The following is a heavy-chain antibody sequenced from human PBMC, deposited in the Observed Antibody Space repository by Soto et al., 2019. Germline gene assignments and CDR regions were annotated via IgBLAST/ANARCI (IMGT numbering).Heavy chain of an antibody. CDR1: GFTFNNYA. D-gene: IGHD3-9*01. J-gene: IGHJ4*02. CDR3: AQRGHLIGYFRFDY. Sequence: EEQLLESGGGLVQPGGSLRLSCAASGFTFNNYAMTWVRQAPGKGLEWVSTISGRGDITYDADSVKGRFSISRDNSKNTLYLQMNSLRAEDTAVYYCAQRGHLIGYFRFDYWGQGTLVTVSS. CDR2: ISGRGDIT. V-gene: IGHV3-23*01.